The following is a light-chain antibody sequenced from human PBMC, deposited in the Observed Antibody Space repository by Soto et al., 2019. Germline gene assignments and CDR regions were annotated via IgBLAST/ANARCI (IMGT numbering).Light chain of an antibody. Sequence: QSALTQPPSASGSPGQSVTISCTGTSSDVGGSNSVSWYQQHPGKAPKLMIYEVNKRPSGVPDRFSGSQSGNTASLTVSGLQAEDEADYHCSSYAGNNNLVFGGGTKLTGL. CDR2: EVN. CDR1: SSDVGGSNS. J-gene: IGLJ2*01. CDR3: SSYAGNNNLV. V-gene: IGLV2-8*01.